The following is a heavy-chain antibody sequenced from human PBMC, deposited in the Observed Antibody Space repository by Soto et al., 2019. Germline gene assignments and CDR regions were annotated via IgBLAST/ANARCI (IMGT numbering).Heavy chain of an antibody. CDR2: IGSSSTTI. CDR1: GFTFSSYS. CDR3: AREQQLAFDN. V-gene: IGHV3-48*01. J-gene: IGHJ4*02. Sequence: EVQLVESGGGLVQPGGSLRLSCAASGFTFSSYSFNWVRQAPGKGLEWLSYIGSSSTTIYYADSVKGRFIISRDNAKNSLDLQMNSLRPEDTAVYYCAREQQLAFDNWGQGTRVTVSS. D-gene: IGHD6-13*01.